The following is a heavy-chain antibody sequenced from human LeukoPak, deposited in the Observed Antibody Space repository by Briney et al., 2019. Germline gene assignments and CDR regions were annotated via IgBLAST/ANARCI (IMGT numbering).Heavy chain of an antibody. Sequence: GGSLRLSCAASGFTFSSYGMHWVRQAPGKGLEWVAVIWYDGSNKYYADSVKGRFTISRDNSKNTLYLQMNSLRAEDTAVYYCARDPPSSGWSFDYWGQGTLVTVSS. CDR1: GFTFSSYG. CDR3: ARDPPSSGWSFDY. J-gene: IGHJ4*02. CDR2: IWYDGSNK. V-gene: IGHV3-33*01. D-gene: IGHD6-19*01.